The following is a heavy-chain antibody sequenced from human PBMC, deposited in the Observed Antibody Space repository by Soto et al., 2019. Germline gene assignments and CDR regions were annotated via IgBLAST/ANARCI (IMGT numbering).Heavy chain of an antibody. V-gene: IGHV1-46*01. J-gene: IGHJ6*02. CDR1: GYVFTDYY. CDR3: VRGEDCAGGSCYSLDV. Sequence: VQLVQSGAEVKNPGASVKVSCQASGYVFTDYYMHWVRQAPGQGRELMGIINPSIGTTNYAQSCQGRVTMTRDTSTNSVYLEMRNLRSEDTAVYYCVRGEDCAGGSCYSLDVWGQGTTVTVSS. CDR2: INPSIGTT. D-gene: IGHD2-15*01.